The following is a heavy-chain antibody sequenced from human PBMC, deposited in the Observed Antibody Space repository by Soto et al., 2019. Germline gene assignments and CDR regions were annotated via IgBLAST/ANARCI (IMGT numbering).Heavy chain of an antibody. V-gene: IGHV3-23*01. Sequence: GGSLRLSCAASGFTFGAFAMAWVRQRPGNGLEWVSSLSGGGGSTYYNNSVRGRFTISRDNSNSTLFLQMNNLRAEDTAVYFCAKTHSATTLVTRYWYFDLWGRGTLVTVSS. D-gene: IGHD5-18*01. CDR3: AKTHSATTLVTRYWYFDL. CDR2: LSGGGGST. J-gene: IGHJ2*01. CDR1: GFTFGAFA.